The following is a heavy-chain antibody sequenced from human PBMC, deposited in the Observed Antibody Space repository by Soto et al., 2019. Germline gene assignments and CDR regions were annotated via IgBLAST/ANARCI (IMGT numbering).Heavy chain of an antibody. V-gene: IGHV3-53*01. D-gene: IGHD5-12*01. CDR1: GFTVSSNY. Sequence: TGGSLRLSCAASGFTVSSNYMSWVRQVPGKGLEWVSVIYSGGSTYYADSVKGRFTISRDNSKNTLYLQMNSLRAEDTAVYYCARASSDGYNYYYYYGMDVWGQGTTVTVSS. J-gene: IGHJ6*02. CDR3: ARASSDGYNYYYYYGMDV. CDR2: IYSGGST.